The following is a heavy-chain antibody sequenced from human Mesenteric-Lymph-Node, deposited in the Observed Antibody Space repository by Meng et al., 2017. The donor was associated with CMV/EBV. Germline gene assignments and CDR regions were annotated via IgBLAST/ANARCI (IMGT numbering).Heavy chain of an antibody. Sequence: GGSLRLSCAASGFTFSSYAMHWVRQAPGKGLEWVAVISYDGSNKYYADSVKGRFTISRDNSKNTLYLQMNSLRAEDTAVYYCARDKPITYYDFWSGYSDYYYYGMDVWGQGTTVTVSS. CDR1: GFTFSSYA. J-gene: IGHJ6*02. CDR3: ARDKPITYYDFWSGYSDYYYYGMDV. V-gene: IGHV3-30*04. D-gene: IGHD3-3*01. CDR2: ISYDGSNK.